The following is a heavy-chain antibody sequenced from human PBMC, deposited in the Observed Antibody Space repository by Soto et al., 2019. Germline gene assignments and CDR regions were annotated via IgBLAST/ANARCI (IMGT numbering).Heavy chain of an antibody. Sequence: QITLKESGPTLVKPTQTLTLTCTFSGFSLTTGEVGVGWIRQPPGRALEWLALIYWDDDKRYSPSLKSRLTITKDTSKNQVVLTITNMDPVDTATYFCARKMVWGKPFDYWGQGTLVTVSS. CDR2: IYWDDDK. J-gene: IGHJ4*02. CDR3: ARKMVWGKPFDY. CDR1: GFSLTTGEVG. D-gene: IGHD3-10*01. V-gene: IGHV2-5*02.